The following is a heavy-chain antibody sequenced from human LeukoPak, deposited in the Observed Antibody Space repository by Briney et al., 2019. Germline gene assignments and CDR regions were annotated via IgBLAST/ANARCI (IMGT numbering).Heavy chain of an antibody. CDR3: AKERADYTHPYYFDD. CDR2: ISGSGANT. J-gene: IGHJ4*01. D-gene: IGHD3-3*01. Sequence: GGSLRLSCAASGFTFSTYAMSWVRQAPGKGLEWVSTISGSGANTYYADSVRGRFTISRENSKNTLYLHMKNPRAADTGVYYCAKERADYTHPYYFDDWGQGTTVTVSS. CDR1: GFTFSTYA. V-gene: IGHV3-23*01.